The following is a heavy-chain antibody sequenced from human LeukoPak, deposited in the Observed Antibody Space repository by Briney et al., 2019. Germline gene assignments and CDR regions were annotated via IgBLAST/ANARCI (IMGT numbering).Heavy chain of an antibody. CDR2: IFWSGDAA. J-gene: IGHJ4*02. CDR1: GFTFSAYA. V-gene: IGHV3-23*01. CDR3: AKDGLSYDGSDHVYYFDF. Sequence: GGSLRLSCVASGFTFSAYARSWVRQAPGKGLEWVSSIFWSGDAAYYADSVKGRFTISRDNSRNTLYLQLTSLRAQGTTLFCCAKDGLSYDGSDHVYYFDFWGQGPLVAVSS. D-gene: IGHD3-22*01.